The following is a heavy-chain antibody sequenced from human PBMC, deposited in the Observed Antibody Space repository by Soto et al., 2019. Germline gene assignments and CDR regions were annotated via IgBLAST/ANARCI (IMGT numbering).Heavy chain of an antibody. CDR1: GLTFSNYG. D-gene: IGHD3-22*01. CDR3: VKPKEHFYDSSPGET. V-gene: IGHV3-30*18. J-gene: IGHJ5*02. Sequence: GSLRLSCAASGLTFSNYGMHWVRQAPGKGLEWVAIISFDGNNKYYSDSVKGRFTISRDNSKNMVFLQMNSLRPEDTAVYYCVKPKEHFYDSSPGETWGQGTPVTVSS. CDR2: ISFDGNNK.